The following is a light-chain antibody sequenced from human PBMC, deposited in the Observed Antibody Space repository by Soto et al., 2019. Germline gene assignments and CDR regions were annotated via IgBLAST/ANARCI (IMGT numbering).Light chain of an antibody. V-gene: IGKV2-24*01. Sequence: DIVMTQTPLSSPVTLGQPASISCRSSQSLLHSDGNTYLSWLQQRPGQPPRLLIYKSSNRFSGVPDRFSGSGAGTDFTLKISRVEAEDVGVSYCMQATQFPHYTFGQGTKLEIK. J-gene: IGKJ2*01. CDR1: QSLLHSDGNTY. CDR2: KSS. CDR3: MQATQFPHYT.